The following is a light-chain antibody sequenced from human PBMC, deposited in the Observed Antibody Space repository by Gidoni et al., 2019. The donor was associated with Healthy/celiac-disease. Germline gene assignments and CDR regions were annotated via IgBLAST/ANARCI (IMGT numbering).Light chain of an antibody. Sequence: DIQMTQSPSTLSASVGDRVTITCRASQFISTWLAWYQVKPGKAPKLLIFKASSLESGVPSRFSGSGSGTEFSLTISSLQSDDFATDYCQQYYSQRAFGQGTKVEIK. V-gene: IGKV1-5*03. CDR3: QQYYSQRA. CDR1: QFISTW. CDR2: KAS. J-gene: IGKJ1*01.